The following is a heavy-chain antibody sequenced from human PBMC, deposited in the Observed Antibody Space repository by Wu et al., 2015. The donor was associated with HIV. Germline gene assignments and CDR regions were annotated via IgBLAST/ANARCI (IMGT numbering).Heavy chain of an antibody. D-gene: IGHD3-16*01. CDR1: GYTFTRYY. CDR2: INPSGGST. CDR3: ARARGEIGMDWYFDL. J-gene: IGHJ2*01. Sequence: QVQLVQSGAEVKKPGASVKVSCKASGYTFTRYYMHWVRQAPGQGLEWMGIINPSGGSTSYARKFQGRVTMTRDTSTNTVYMELSSLRSEDTAVYYCARARGEIGMDWYFDLWGLAPWSLSPQ. V-gene: IGHV1-46*01.